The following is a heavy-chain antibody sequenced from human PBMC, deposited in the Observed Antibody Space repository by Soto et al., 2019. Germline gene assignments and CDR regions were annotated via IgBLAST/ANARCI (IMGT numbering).Heavy chain of an antibody. V-gene: IGHV4-59*08. D-gene: IGHD2-15*01. CDR2: IYHSGRT. CDR3: ARPRDKYCGGGNCYYYYYRDV. Sequence: PSETLSLTCSVSGDSISSYYWSWIRQPPGKGLEWIGYIYHSGRTLYNPSLQSRVTISVDTSKKQFSLKVNSMTAADTAVYYCARPRDKYCGGGNCYYYYYRDVWGKGTRVTVPS. CDR1: GDSISSYY. J-gene: IGHJ6*03.